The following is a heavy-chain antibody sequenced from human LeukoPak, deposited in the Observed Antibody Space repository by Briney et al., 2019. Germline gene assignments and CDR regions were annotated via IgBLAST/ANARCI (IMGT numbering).Heavy chain of an antibody. CDR3: VKYGGDLGVAFDC. CDR1: GLTFTTYE. Sequence: PGGSLRLSCAASGLTFTTYEMSWVRQAPGKGLEWVSYISSSGNTIFYSDSVKGRFTISRDNAKNSLYLQMNSLRAEDTAVYYCVKYGGDLGVAFDCWGQGTLVTVSS. CDR2: ISSSGNTI. D-gene: IGHD2-21*01. J-gene: IGHJ4*02. V-gene: IGHV3-48*03.